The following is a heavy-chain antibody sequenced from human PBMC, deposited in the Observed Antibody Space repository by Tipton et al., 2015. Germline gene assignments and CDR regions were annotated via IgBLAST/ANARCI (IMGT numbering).Heavy chain of an antibody. V-gene: IGHV4-59*01. Sequence: TLSLTCTVSGGSISSYYWSWIRQPPGEGLEWIGNIYYSGSTNYNPSLKSRVTISVDTSKNQFSLNLSSLTAADTAVYYCARDIHWGSWRYRGNWFDPWGQGTLVTVSS. CDR1: GGSISSYY. CDR2: IYYSGST. J-gene: IGHJ5*02. CDR3: ARDIHWGSWRYRGNWFDP. D-gene: IGHD3-16*02.